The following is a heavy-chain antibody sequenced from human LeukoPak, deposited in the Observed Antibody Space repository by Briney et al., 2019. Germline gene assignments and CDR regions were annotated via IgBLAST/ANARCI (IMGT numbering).Heavy chain of an antibody. Sequence: GASVKVSCKASGYTFTGYFVHWVRQAPGQGLEWMGWIKPKSAVTNYAQKFQGRVTVTRDSSTSTVYMELRRLRYDDTAVYYCATEPVVTPRGYYYHYMDVWGIGTTVTVSS. CDR1: GYTFTGYF. CDR3: ATEPVVTPRGYYYHYMDV. CDR2: IKPKSAVT. D-gene: IGHD2-21*02. J-gene: IGHJ6*03. V-gene: IGHV1-2*02.